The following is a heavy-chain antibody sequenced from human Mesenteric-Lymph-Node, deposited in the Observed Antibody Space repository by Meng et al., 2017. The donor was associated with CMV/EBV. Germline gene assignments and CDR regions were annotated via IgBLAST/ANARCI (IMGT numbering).Heavy chain of an antibody. V-gene: IGHV1-2*06. D-gene: IGHD2-15*01. J-gene: IGHJ5*02. Sequence: KASGYTFTGYYMHWGRQAPGQGLEWMGRSNPNSGGTNYAQKFQGRVTMTRDTSISTAYMELSSLRSDDTAVYYCARDIAGYNWFDPWGQGTLVTVSS. CDR1: GYTFTGYY. CDR3: ARDIAGYNWFDP. CDR2: SNPNSGGT.